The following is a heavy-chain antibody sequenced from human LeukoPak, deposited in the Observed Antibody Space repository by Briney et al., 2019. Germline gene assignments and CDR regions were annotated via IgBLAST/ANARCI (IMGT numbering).Heavy chain of an antibody. V-gene: IGHV1-69*01. CDR2: IIPIFGTA. J-gene: IGHJ4*02. CDR3: AISLHYYDSSGPLHY. Sequence: SVKVSCKASGGTFSSYAISWVRQAPRQGLEWMGGIIPIFGTANYAQKFQGRVTITADESTSTAYMELSSLRSEDTAVYYCAISLHYYDSSGPLHYWGQGTLVTVSS. CDR1: GGTFSSYA. D-gene: IGHD3-22*01.